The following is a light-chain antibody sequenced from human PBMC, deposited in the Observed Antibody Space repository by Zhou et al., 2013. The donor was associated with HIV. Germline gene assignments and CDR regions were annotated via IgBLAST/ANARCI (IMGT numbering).Light chain of an antibody. CDR3: QQYNNWPRT. CDR1: QSVSSN. V-gene: IGKV3-15*01. Sequence: EIVMTQSPATLSVSPGERATLSCRASQSVSSNLAWYQQKPGQAPRLLMYGASTRATGIPARISGSGSGTDFTLTIISLQSEDFAVYYCQQYNNWPRTFGQGTKVEIK. CDR2: GAS. J-gene: IGKJ1*01.